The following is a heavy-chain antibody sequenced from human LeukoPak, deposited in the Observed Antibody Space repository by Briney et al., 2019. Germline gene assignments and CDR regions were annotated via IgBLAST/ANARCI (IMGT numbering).Heavy chain of an antibody. CDR2: INHSGST. Sequence: SETLSLTCAVYGGSFSGYYWSWIRQPPGKGLEWIGEINHSGSTNYNPSLKSRVTISVDTSKNQVSPKLSSVTAADTAVYYCARGHPSSAPHYFDYWGQGTLVTVSS. CDR3: ARGHPSSAPHYFDY. J-gene: IGHJ4*02. D-gene: IGHD1-14*01. V-gene: IGHV4-34*01. CDR1: GGSFSGYY.